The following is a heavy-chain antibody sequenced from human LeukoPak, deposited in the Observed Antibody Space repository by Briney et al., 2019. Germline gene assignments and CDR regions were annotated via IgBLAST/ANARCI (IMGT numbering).Heavy chain of an antibody. Sequence: ASVKVSCKASGGTFSSYAISWARQAPGQGLEWMGGIIPIFGTANYAQKFQGRVTITTDESTSTAYMELSSLRSEDTAVYYCARDRTIFGVVIDAFDIWGQGTMVTVSS. CDR1: GGTFSSYA. J-gene: IGHJ3*02. CDR2: IIPIFGTA. V-gene: IGHV1-69*05. D-gene: IGHD3-3*01. CDR3: ARDRTIFGVVIDAFDI.